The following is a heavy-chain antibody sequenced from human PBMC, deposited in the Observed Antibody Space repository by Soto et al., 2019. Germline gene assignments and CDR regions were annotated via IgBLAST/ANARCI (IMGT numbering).Heavy chain of an antibody. CDR2: ISYDGSNK. CDR1: GFTFSSYA. V-gene: IGHV3-30-3*01. Sequence: SLRLSCAASGFTFSSYAMHWVRQAPGKGLEWVAVISYDGSNKYYADSVKGRFTISRDNSKNTLYLQMNSLRAEDTAVYYCARVQGGMVVVTAIHPYFDYWGQGTLVTVSS. J-gene: IGHJ4*02. D-gene: IGHD2-21*02. CDR3: ARVQGGMVVVTAIHPYFDY.